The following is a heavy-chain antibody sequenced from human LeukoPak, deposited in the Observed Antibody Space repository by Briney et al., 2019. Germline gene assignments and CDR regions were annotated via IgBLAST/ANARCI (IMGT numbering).Heavy chain of an antibody. J-gene: IGHJ5*02. CDR3: ARHIPNYDFWSGYPRWFDP. CDR2: IYYSGST. Sequence: PSETLSLTYTVSGGSISSSSYYWGWIRQPPGKGLEWIGGIYYSGSTYYNPSLKSRVTISVDTSKNQFSLKLSSVTAADTAVYYCARHIPNYDFWSGYPRWFDPWGQGTLVTVSS. D-gene: IGHD3-3*01. V-gene: IGHV4-39*01. CDR1: GGSISSSSYY.